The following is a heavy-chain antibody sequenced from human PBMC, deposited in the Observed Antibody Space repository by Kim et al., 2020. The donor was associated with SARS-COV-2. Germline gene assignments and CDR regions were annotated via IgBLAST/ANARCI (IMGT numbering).Heavy chain of an antibody. D-gene: IGHD3-9*01. J-gene: IGHJ6*02. CDR1: GFTFSSYA. Sequence: GGSLRLSCAASGFTFSSYAMSWVRQAPGKGLEWVSAISGSGGSTYYADSVKGRFTISRDNSKNTLYLQMNSLRAEDTAVYYCAKRGIYYDILTGYQSDYYYYYGMDVWGQGTTVTVSS. V-gene: IGHV3-23*01. CDR3: AKRGIYYDILTGYQSDYYYYYGMDV. CDR2: ISGSGGST.